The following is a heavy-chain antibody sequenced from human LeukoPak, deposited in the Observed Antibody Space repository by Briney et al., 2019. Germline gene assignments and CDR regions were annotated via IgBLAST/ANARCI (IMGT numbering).Heavy chain of an antibody. CDR1: GGSISSYY. CDR2: IYYSGST. V-gene: IGHV4-59*01. CDR3: ARATTGTTNWFDP. J-gene: IGHJ5*02. Sequence: PSETLSLTCTVSGGSISSYYWSWIRQPPGKGLEWIGYIYYSGSTNYNPSLKSRAILSVDTSKNQYSLKLSSVTAADTAVYYCARATTGTTNWFDPWGQGTLVTVSS. D-gene: IGHD1-1*01.